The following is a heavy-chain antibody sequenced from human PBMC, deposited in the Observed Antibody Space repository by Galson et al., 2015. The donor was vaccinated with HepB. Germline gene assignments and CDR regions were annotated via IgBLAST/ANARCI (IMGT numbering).Heavy chain of an antibody. CDR1: GYTFTSYA. D-gene: IGHD2-2*01. Sequence: SVKVSCKASGYTFTSYAMHWVRQAPGQRLEWMGWINAGNGNTKYSQKFQGRVTITRDTSASTAYMELSSLRSEDTAVYYCARRLYCSSTSCYKGGPFDYWGQGTLVTVSS. J-gene: IGHJ4*02. CDR2: INAGNGNT. V-gene: IGHV1-3*01. CDR3: ARRLYCSSTSCYKGGPFDY.